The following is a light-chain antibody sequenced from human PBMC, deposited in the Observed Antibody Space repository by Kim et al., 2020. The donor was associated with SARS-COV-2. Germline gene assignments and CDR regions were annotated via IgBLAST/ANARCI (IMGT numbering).Light chain of an antibody. V-gene: IGLV4-69*01. CDR1: SGHSSYA. CDR3: QTWGTGIHWV. Sequence: QLVLTQTPSASASLGASVKLTCTLSSGHSSYAIAWHQQQPEKGARYLMKLNSDGSHSKGDGIPDRFSGSSSGAERYLTISSLQSEDEADYYCQTWGTGIHWVFGGGTQLTVL. CDR2: LNSDGSH. J-gene: IGLJ3*02.